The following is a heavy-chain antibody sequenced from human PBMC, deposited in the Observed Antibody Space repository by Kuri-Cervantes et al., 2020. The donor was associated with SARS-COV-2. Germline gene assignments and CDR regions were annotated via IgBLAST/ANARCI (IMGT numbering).Heavy chain of an antibody. V-gene: IGHV3-48*03. CDR1: GFTFSSYE. D-gene: IGHD4-23*01. CDR2: ISRSGSTI. CDR3: APPVGGNSVPST. J-gene: IGHJ5*02. Sequence: LSLTCAASGFTFSSYEMNWVRQAPGKGLEWVSYISRSGSTIYYADSVKGRFTISRDNAKNSLYLQMNSLRAEDTAVYYCAPPVGGNSVPSTWGQGTLVTVSS.